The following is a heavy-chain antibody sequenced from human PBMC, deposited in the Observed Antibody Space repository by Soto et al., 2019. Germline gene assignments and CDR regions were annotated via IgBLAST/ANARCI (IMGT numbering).Heavy chain of an antibody. J-gene: IGHJ5*02. V-gene: IGHV4-59*01. CDR2: IYYSGST. Sequence: SETLSLTCTVSGGSISSYYWSWIRQPPGKGLEWIGYIYYSGSTNYNPSLKSRVTISVDTSKNQFSLKLSSVTAADTAVYYCARGYYDSSGYYNWFDPWGQGTLVTVSS. CDR3: ARGYYDSSGYYNWFDP. CDR1: GGSISSYY. D-gene: IGHD3-22*01.